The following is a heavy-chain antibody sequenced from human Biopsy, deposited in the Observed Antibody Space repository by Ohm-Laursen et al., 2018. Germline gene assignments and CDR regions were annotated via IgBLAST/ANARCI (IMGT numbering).Heavy chain of an antibody. J-gene: IGHJ6*02. CDR3: ARATNSTGWPYYYFYCMDV. D-gene: IGHD2/OR15-2a*01. CDR1: GGSISSDY. CDR2: IYYSGST. V-gene: IGHV4-59*01. Sequence: TLSLTRTVSGGSISSDYWCRIRQTLGHGLEGMGHIYYSGSTKHNPPRKSPFTMSVDTSKNQFSRRLNSVTATDTAVYYCARATNSTGWPYYYFYCMDVWGQGTTVTVSS.